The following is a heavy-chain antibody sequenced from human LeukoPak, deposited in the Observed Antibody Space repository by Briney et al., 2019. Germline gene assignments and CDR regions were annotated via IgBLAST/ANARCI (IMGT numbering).Heavy chain of an antibody. J-gene: IGHJ6*02. CDR2: ISSSSSYI. D-gene: IGHD4-11*01. Sequence: GGSLRLSCAASGFTVSSNYMSWVRQAPGKGLEWFSSISSSSSYIYYSDSVKGRFTISRDNAKNSLYLQVNRLRAEDTAVYYCARAGVTTNPGKTYYYYYGMDVWGQGTTVTVSS. CDR3: ARAGVTTNPGKTYYYYYGMDV. V-gene: IGHV3-21*01. CDR1: GFTVSSNY.